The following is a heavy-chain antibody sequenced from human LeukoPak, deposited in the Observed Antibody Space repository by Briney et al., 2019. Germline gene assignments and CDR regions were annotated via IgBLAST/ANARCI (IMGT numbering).Heavy chain of an antibody. CDR3: ARGRYYDSSGYYYEGRAFDI. Sequence: GGSLRLSCAASGFTVSSNYMSWVRQAPGKGLEWVSVIYSGGSTYYADSVKGRFTISRDNSKNTLYLQMNSLRAEDTAVYYCARGRYYDSSGYYYEGRAFDIWGQGTMVTVSS. CDR1: GFTVSSNY. D-gene: IGHD3-22*01. J-gene: IGHJ3*02. V-gene: IGHV3-66*02. CDR2: IYSGGST.